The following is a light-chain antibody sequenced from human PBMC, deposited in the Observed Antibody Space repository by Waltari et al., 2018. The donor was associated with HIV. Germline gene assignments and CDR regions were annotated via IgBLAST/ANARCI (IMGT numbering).Light chain of an antibody. Sequence: DIVLTQSPGPLSLSPGERVTLSCRASQSVSTSLAWFQQKPGQAPRLLFHSASSRATGIPDRFSGSGSGTDFTLTISRLEPEDFAVYYCQQYGVSPRAFGQGTRLELK. CDR1: QSVSTS. CDR3: QQYGVSPRA. J-gene: IGKJ5*01. CDR2: SAS. V-gene: IGKV3-20*01.